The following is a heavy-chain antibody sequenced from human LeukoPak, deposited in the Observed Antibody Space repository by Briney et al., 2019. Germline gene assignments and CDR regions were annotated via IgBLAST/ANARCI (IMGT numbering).Heavy chain of an antibody. D-gene: IGHD2-2*01. Sequence: SETLSLTCTVSYDSVSDYFWSWIRQPPGKGLEWIAYIRNRGPTRYNPSLQSRVTISLDTSKNQFSLKLTSVTAADTATYYCVKSSSSRSDPWGQGTLVTVSS. V-gene: IGHV4-59*02. J-gene: IGHJ5*02. CDR3: VKSSSSRSDP. CDR1: YDSVSDYF. CDR2: IRNRGPT.